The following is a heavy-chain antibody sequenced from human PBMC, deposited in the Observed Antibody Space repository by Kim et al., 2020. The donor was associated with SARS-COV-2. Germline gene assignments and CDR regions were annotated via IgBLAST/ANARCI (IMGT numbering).Heavy chain of an antibody. Sequence: GGSLRLSCAASGFTFSRYAMHWVRQAPGKGLEWVAVISYDGSNKHYADSVKGRFTISRDNSKNTLYLQMNSLRAEDTAVYYCARDIASYSSGWIYYYYGMDVWGQGTTVTVSS. CDR2: ISYDGSNK. CDR1: GFTFSRYA. D-gene: IGHD6-19*01. V-gene: IGHV3-30*04. J-gene: IGHJ6*02. CDR3: ARDIASYSSGWIYYYYGMDV.